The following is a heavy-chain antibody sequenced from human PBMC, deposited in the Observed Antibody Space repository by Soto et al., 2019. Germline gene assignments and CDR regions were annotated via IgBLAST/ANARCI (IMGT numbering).Heavy chain of an antibody. CDR2: IYYSGST. V-gene: IGHV4-31*03. Sequence: QVQLQESGPGLVKPSQTLSLTCTVSGGSISSGGYYWSWIRQHPGKGLEWIGYIYYSGSTYYNPSLQSRVTISVDTSKNQVSLKLSSVTAADTAVYYCAGSLKPYYYGSGDPRGYYYYYGRDVWGQGTTVTVSS. J-gene: IGHJ6*02. D-gene: IGHD3-10*01. CDR3: AGSLKPYYYGSGDPRGYYYYYGRDV. CDR1: GGSISSGGYY.